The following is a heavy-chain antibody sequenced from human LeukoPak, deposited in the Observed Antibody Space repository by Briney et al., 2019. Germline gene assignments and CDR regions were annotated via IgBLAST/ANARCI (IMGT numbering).Heavy chain of an antibody. Sequence: ASVKVSCKAPGYTFTGYYMHWVRQAPGQGLEWMGWINPNSGGTNYAQKFQGRVTMTRDTSISTAYMELSRLRSDDTAVYYCARTYYDFWSGYFTQLNWFDPWGQGTLVTVSS. J-gene: IGHJ5*02. CDR2: INPNSGGT. V-gene: IGHV1-2*02. D-gene: IGHD3-3*01. CDR1: GYTFTGYY. CDR3: ARTYYDFWSGYFTQLNWFDP.